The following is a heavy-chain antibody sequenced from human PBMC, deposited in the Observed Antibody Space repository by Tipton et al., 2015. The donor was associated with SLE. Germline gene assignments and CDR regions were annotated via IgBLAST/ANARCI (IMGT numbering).Heavy chain of an antibody. CDR3: ARESPDWDSDC. V-gene: IGHV4-61*02. D-gene: IGHD3-9*01. J-gene: IGHJ1*01. CDR1: GGSISSGTYF. CDR2: VDTSGTI. Sequence: TLSLTCTVSGGSISSGTYFWNWIRQPAGKGLEWIGRVDTSGTINYSPSLKTRVTMSVDTSKNHFSLNLRSVTAADTAVYYCARESPDWDSDCWGQGILVTVSS.